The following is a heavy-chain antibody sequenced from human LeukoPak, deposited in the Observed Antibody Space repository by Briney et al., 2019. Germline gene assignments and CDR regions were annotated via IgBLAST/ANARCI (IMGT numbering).Heavy chain of an antibody. Sequence: ASVKVSCKASGGTFSSYAISWVRQAPGQGLEWMGRIIPILGIANYAQKFRGRVTITADKSTSTAYMELSSLRSEDTAVYYCARNYYGSGSDYYGMDVWGQGTTVTVSS. CDR1: GGTFSSYA. V-gene: IGHV1-69*04. D-gene: IGHD3-10*01. CDR3: ARNYYGSGSDYYGMDV. J-gene: IGHJ6*02. CDR2: IIPILGIA.